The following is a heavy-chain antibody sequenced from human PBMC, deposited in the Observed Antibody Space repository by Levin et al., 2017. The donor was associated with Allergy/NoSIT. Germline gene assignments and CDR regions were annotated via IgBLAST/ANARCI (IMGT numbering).Heavy chain of an antibody. CDR3: VRDRISMVRGVLRNYFDY. CDR1: SGSSYY. D-gene: IGHD3-10*01. Sequence: SGSSYYWGWIRQPPGKGLEWVSVIYSGDNTEYADSVKGRFTISSDNSENTLYLQMNTLRAEDTAIYYCVRDRISMVRGVLRNYFDYWGQGVLVTVSS. CDR2: IYSGDNT. J-gene: IGHJ4*02. V-gene: IGHV3-66*01.